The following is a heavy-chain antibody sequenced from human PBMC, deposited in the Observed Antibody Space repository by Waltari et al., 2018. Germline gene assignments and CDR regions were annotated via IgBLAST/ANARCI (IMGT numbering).Heavy chain of an antibody. V-gene: IGHV3-74*03. J-gene: IGHJ5*02. CDR1: GFSFNTFW. Sequence: EVQVVESGGGLVQPGGSLRLSCSASGFSFNTFWMHWGRQAPGKGLVWVSRINSAGTGTKYADFVQGRFTISRDNGKNTLFLQMNSLKVDDTAVYYCVAEGSNSVHHWGHGTLVTVSS. CDR3: VAEGSNSVHH. CDR2: INSAGTGT. D-gene: IGHD1-26*01.